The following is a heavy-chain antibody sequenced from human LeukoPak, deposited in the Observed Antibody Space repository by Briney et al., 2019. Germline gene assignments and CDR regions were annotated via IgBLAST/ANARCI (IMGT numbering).Heavy chain of an antibody. CDR3: ATTPLSNYYGSGSYYRHFDY. V-gene: IGHV4-59*08. Sequence: SETLSLTCTVSGGSISSYYWSWIRQPPGKGLEWIGYIYYSGSTNYNPSLKSRVTISVDTSKNQFSLKLSSVTAADTAVYYCATTPLSNYYGSGSYYRHFDYWGQGTLVTVSS. CDR2: IYYSGST. CDR1: GGSISSYY. D-gene: IGHD3-10*01. J-gene: IGHJ4*02.